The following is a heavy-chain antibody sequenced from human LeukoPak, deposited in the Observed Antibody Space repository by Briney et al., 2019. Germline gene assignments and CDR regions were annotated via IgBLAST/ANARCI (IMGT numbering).Heavy chain of an antibody. CDR3: ARVSDGDYPFDY. Sequence: SETLSLTCTVSGGSISSYYWSWIRQPPGKGLEWIGYIYYSGSTYYNPSLKSRVTISVDTSKNQFSLKLSSVTAADTAVYYCARVSDGDYPFDYWGQGTLVTVSS. CDR1: GGSISSYY. D-gene: IGHD4-17*01. J-gene: IGHJ4*02. V-gene: IGHV4-59*08. CDR2: IYYSGST.